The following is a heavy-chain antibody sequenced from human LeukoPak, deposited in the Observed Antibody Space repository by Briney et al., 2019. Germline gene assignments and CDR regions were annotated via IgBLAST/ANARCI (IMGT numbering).Heavy chain of an antibody. CDR3: PRASGGWDLDY. CDR2: ITSSGTYI. V-gene: IGHV3-21*01. CDR1: GFTFNVFH. Sequence: GGSLRHSCAASGFTFNVFHMNWVRQAPGKGLEWISSITSSGTYITYADSIQGRFTISRDNAKNSLYLQMNSLRVDDTALYYCPRASGGWDLDYWGHGTLVTVSS. J-gene: IGHJ4*01. D-gene: IGHD1-26*01.